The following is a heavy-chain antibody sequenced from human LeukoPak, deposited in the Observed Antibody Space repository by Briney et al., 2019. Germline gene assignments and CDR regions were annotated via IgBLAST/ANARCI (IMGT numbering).Heavy chain of an antibody. J-gene: IGHJ4*02. CDR3: ARTTSFTASGYDY. D-gene: IGHD6-25*01. Sequence: ASVKVSCKTSGYTFTSFHINWVRQATGQGLEWMGWMNPYSGDRGYGQKFQGRVSITSDTSISTAYMELSSLRSDDTAVYFCARTTSFTASGYDYWGQGTLVTVSS. CDR2: MNPYSGDR. CDR1: GYTFTSFH. V-gene: IGHV1-8*03.